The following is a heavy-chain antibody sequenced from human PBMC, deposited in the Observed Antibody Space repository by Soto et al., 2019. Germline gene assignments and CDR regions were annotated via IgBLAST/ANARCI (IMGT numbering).Heavy chain of an antibody. V-gene: IGHV3-23*01. CDR2: ISGSGGST. CDR1: GFTFSSDA. D-gene: IGHD3-10*01. Sequence: PGGSLRLSCAASGFTFSSDAMSWVRQAPGKGLEWVSAISGSGGSTYYADSVKGRFTISRDNSKNTLYLQMNSLRAEDTAVYYCAKDQVRGVIIPFDYPGPGPLVTVSS. J-gene: IGHJ4*02. CDR3: AKDQVRGVIIPFDY.